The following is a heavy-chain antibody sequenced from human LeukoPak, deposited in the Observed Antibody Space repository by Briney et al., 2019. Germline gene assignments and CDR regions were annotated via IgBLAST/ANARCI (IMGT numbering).Heavy chain of an antibody. V-gene: IGHV1-46*01. D-gene: IGHD5-24*01. CDR3: ARDLVVEMATILYYFDY. CDR2: INPSGGST. Sequence: ASVKVSCKASGYTFTSYYMHWVRQAPGQGLEWMGIINPSGGSTSYAQKFQGRVTMTRDTSTSTVYMELSSLRSEDTAVYYCARDLVVEMATILYYFDYWGQGTLVTVSS. J-gene: IGHJ4*02. CDR1: GYTFTSYY.